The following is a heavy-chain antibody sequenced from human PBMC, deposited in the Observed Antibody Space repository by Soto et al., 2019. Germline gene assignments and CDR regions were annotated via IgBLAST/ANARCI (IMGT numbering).Heavy chain of an antibody. CDR1: GFTFSSYA. D-gene: IGHD1-26*01. J-gene: IGHJ4*02. CDR3: ARANRAIVGASSLPYYFDY. V-gene: IGHV3-30-3*01. Sequence: PGGSLRLSGSASGFTFSSYAMHWVRQAPGKGLEWVAVISYDGSNKYYADSGKGRFTISRDNSKNTLYLQMNSLRAEDTAVYYCARANRAIVGASSLPYYFDYWGQGTLVTVSS. CDR2: ISYDGSNK.